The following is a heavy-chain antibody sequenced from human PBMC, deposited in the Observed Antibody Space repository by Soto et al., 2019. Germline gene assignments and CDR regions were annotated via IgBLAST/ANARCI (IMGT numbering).Heavy chain of an antibody. CDR3: ASLRGRFVVPAARDY. CDR2: ISAYNGKA. J-gene: IGHJ4*02. V-gene: IGHV1-18*01. CDR1: AYSNTIYG. D-gene: IGHD2-2*01. Sequence: ASVKVSCKASAYSNTIYGINWVRQAPGQGLEWMGWISAYNGKAHYAQKVQDRLTVTTDTSTSTAYMELRSLRSEDTAVYYCASLRGRFVVPAARDYWGQGTLVTVSS.